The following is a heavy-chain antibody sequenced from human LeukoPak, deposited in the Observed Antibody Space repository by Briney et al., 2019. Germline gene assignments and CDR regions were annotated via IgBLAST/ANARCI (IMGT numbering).Heavy chain of an antibody. CDR1: GGSISSYY. V-gene: IGHV4-59*01. J-gene: IGHJ6*02. Sequence: SETLSLTCTVSGGSISSYYWSWIRQPPGKGLEWIGYIYYSGSTNYNPSLKSRVTISVDTSKNQFSLKLSSVTAADTAVYYCARALKYYYGSGSPGGMDVWGQGTTVTVSS. D-gene: IGHD3-10*01. CDR3: ARALKYYYGSGSPGGMDV. CDR2: IYYSGST.